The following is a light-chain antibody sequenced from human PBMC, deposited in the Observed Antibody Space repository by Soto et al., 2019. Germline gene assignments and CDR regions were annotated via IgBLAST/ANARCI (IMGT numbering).Light chain of an antibody. Sequence: QSALTQPRSVSGSPRQSVTISCTGTSSDVGDYDYVSWYQQHPGKAPKLMVYDVTKRPSGVPDRFSGSKSGNTASLTISGLQAEDEADYYCCSYAGSYPWVFGGGTKLTVL. J-gene: IGLJ3*02. CDR2: DVT. CDR3: CSYAGSYPWV. CDR1: SSDVGDYDY. V-gene: IGLV2-11*01.